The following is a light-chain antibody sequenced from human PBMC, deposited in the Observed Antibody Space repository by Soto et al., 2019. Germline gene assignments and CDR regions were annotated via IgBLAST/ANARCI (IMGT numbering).Light chain of an antibody. Sequence: DIQMTQSPSTLSASVGDRVTITCRASQSISSWLAWYQQKPGKAPKLLIYDASSLESGVPSRFSGSESVTEFTLPISSLQPDDFATYYCQQYNSYPWTFGQGTKVEIK. V-gene: IGKV1-5*01. CDR1: QSISSW. CDR3: QQYNSYPWT. CDR2: DAS. J-gene: IGKJ1*01.